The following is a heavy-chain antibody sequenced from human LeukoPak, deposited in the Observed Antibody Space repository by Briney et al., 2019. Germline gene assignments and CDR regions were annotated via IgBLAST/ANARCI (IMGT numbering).Heavy chain of an antibody. Sequence: GASVKVSCKASGYTFTSYDINWVRQATGQGLEWMGWMNPNSGNTGYAQKFQGRVTITRNTSISTAYMELSSLRSEDTAVYYCARAKQLGNLLYYYYMDVWGKGTTVTVSS. CDR1: GYTFTSYD. D-gene: IGHD6-13*01. CDR2: MNPNSGNT. V-gene: IGHV1-8*03. CDR3: ARAKQLGNLLYYYYMDV. J-gene: IGHJ6*03.